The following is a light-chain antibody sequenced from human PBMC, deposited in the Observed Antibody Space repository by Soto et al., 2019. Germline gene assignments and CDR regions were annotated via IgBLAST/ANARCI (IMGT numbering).Light chain of an antibody. Sequence: QSVLTQPASVSGSPGQSITISCTGTSSDVGGYNSVSWYQQYPGKAPTLMIHDVSDRPSGVSNRFSGSKSGNTASLTISGLQAEDEADYYCSSFTSSSSYVFGSGTKVTVL. V-gene: IGLV2-14*03. J-gene: IGLJ1*01. CDR3: SSFTSSSSYV. CDR1: SSDVGGYNS. CDR2: DVS.